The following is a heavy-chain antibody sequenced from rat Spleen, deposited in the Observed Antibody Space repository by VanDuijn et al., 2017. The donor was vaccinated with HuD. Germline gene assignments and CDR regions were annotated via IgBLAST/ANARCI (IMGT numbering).Heavy chain of an antibody. CDR1: GFTFSHYD. Sequence: EVQLVESGGGLVQPGRSMKLSCAASGFTFSHYDMAWVRQTPKKGLEWVATITSGGSNTYYPDSVKGRFTISRDNAKSTLYLQMDSLRSEDTATYYCASHYDGTYPFAYWGQGVMVTVSS. J-gene: IGHJ2*01. D-gene: IGHD1-12*02. CDR3: ASHYDGTYPFAY. CDR2: ITSGGSNT. V-gene: IGHV5-25*01.